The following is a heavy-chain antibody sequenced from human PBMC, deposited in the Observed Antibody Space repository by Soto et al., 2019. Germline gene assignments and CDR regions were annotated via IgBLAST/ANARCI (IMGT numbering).Heavy chain of an antibody. J-gene: IGHJ2*01. V-gene: IGHV3-20*04. CDR3: ARGLPRFGDYVWYFDL. D-gene: IGHD4-17*01. CDR2: IHWDGVRT. CDR1: GFTLGDYV. Sequence: EEQLVESGGSVARPGGSLRLSCVASGFTLGDYVMSWVRQAPGMGLEWVSGIHWDGVRTTYGDSVKGRFTISRDNARNSLFLQVNSLRSEDTALYYCARGLPRFGDYVWYFDLWGHGTLVTVSS.